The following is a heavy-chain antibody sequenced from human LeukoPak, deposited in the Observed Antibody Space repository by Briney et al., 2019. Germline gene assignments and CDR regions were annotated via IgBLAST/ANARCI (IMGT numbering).Heavy chain of an antibody. D-gene: IGHD1-1*01. J-gene: IGHJ5*02. CDR1: DGSISNYY. CDR3: ARETLEGKFDP. Sequence: PSETLSLTCTVSDGSISNYYWTWIRQPPGKELEWIGYIYYSGSTKTNPSLKSRGTISVDTSKNQFSLTLSSVTAADTAVYFCARETLEGKFDPWGQGTLVTVSS. V-gene: IGHV4-59*01. CDR2: IYYSGST.